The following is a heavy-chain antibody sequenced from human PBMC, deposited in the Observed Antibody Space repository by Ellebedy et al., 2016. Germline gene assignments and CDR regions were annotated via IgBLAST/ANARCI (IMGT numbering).Heavy chain of an antibody. CDR1: GGSISSSSYY. Sequence: SETLSLXXTVSGGSISSSSYYWGWIRQPPGKGLEWIGSIYYSGSTYYNPSLKSRVTVSVDTSKNQFTLKLSSVTAADTAVYYCAIQVVPAAIFVWGQGTLVTVSS. J-gene: IGHJ4*02. V-gene: IGHV4-39*06. CDR2: IYYSGST. D-gene: IGHD2-2*01. CDR3: AIQVVPAAIFV.